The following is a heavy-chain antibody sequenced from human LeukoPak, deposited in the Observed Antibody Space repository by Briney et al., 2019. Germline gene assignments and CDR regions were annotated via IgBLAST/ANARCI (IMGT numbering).Heavy chain of an antibody. D-gene: IGHD1-26*01. V-gene: IGHV3-23*01. Sequence: GGSLRLSCAASGFTFSSYSMNWVRQAPGKGLEWVSAISGSGGSTYYADSVKGRFTISRDNSKNTLYLQMNSLRAEDTAVYYCAKDSGSYSEYFDYWGQGTLVTVSS. CDR2: ISGSGGST. CDR3: AKDSGSYSEYFDY. CDR1: GFTFSSYS. J-gene: IGHJ4*02.